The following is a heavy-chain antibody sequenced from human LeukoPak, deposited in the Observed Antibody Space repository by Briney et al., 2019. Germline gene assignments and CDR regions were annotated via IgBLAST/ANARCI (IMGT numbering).Heavy chain of an antibody. CDR3: AREVVVTPLPYYHRMDV. Sequence: PGGSLRLSCAASGFTFSSYGMHWVRQAPGKGLEWVSVIYSGGSTYYSDFVKGRFTISRDNSKNTLYLQMNSLRAEDTVVYYCAREVVVTPLPYYHRMDVRGQGTTVTVS. V-gene: IGHV3-NL1*01. CDR1: GFTFSSYG. J-gene: IGHJ6*02. D-gene: IGHD2-21*02. CDR2: IYSGGST.